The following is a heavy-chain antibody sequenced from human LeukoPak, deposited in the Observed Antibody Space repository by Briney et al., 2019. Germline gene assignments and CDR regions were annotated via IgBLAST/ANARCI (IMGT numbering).Heavy chain of an antibody. CDR2: ISSSGSTI. Sequence: GGSLRLSCAASGFTFSSYTMNWVRQAPGKGLEWVSYISSSGSTIYYADSVKGRFTISRDNAKNSLYLQMNSLRDEDTAVYYCARGKTPAVTTPFDHWGQGTLVTVSS. D-gene: IGHD4-17*01. CDR1: GFTFSSYT. J-gene: IGHJ4*02. V-gene: IGHV3-48*02. CDR3: ARGKTPAVTTPFDH.